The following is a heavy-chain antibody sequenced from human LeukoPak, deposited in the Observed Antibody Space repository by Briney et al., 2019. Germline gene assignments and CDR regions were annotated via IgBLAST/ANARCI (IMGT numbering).Heavy chain of an antibody. J-gene: IGHJ3*02. CDR1: GGSISGSSYY. CDR2: INHSGST. V-gene: IGHV4-39*07. D-gene: IGHD2-15*01. Sequence: SETLSLTCTVSGGSISGSSYYWSWIRQPPGKGLEWIGEINHSGSTNYNPSLKSRVTISVDTSKNQFSLKLSSVTAADTAVYYCARGEITPHAFDIWGQGTMVTVSS. CDR3: ARGEITPHAFDI.